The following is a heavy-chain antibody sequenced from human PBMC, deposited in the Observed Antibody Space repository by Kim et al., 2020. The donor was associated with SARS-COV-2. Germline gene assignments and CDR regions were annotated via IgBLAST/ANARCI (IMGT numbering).Heavy chain of an antibody. CDR3: AGARLGGPDY. V-gene: IGHV1-2*02. Sequence: GGTNYAQKFQSRVTMSRDTSISTANMERSRLRSDDTAVYYCAGARLGGPDYWGQGTLVTVSS. J-gene: IGHJ4*02. D-gene: IGHD3-10*01. CDR2: GGT.